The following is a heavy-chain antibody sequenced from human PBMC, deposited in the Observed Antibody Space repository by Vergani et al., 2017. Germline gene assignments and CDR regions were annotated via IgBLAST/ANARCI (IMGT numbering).Heavy chain of an antibody. V-gene: IGHV3-64D*06. J-gene: IGHJ4*02. CDR3: VKGYSGWLNVGD. Sequence: EVQLVDSGGVVVQPGGFLRLSCAASGFSFDDYAMHWVRQAPGKGLEYVSAISSNGGSTYYADSVKGRFTISRDNSKNTLYLQMSSLRAEDTAVYYCVKGYSGWLNVGDWGQGTLVTVSS. CDR2: ISSNGGST. D-gene: IGHD6-19*01. CDR1: GFSFDDYA.